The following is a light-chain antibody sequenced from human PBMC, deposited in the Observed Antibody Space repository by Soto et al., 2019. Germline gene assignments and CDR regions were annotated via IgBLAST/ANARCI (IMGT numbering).Light chain of an antibody. CDR3: QQYCSSPYT. CDR2: GAS. Sequence: ETVLTQSPCTLSLSPGQRATLSCRASQSVNSRFLAWYQQRPGQAPRLLIYGASRGATRIPDRFSGSGSGKDFTLTISRLEPEDFAMNYCQQYCSSPYTFXQGTKVDIK. CDR1: QSVNSRF. V-gene: IGKV3-20*01. J-gene: IGKJ2*01.